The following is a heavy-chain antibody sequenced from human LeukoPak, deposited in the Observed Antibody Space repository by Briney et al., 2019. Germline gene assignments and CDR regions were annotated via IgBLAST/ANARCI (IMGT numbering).Heavy chain of an antibody. J-gene: IGHJ5*02. V-gene: IGHV4-39*07. Sequence: SETLSLTCTVSGGSISSTSSYWGWLRQPPGKGLEWIGSIYYSGSTYYNPSLKSRVTISVDTSKNQFSLKLSSVTAADTAVYYCARPGSSWRKRNWFDPWGQGTLVTVSS. D-gene: IGHD6-13*01. CDR1: GGSISSTSSY. CDR3: ARPGSSWRKRNWFDP. CDR2: IYYSGST.